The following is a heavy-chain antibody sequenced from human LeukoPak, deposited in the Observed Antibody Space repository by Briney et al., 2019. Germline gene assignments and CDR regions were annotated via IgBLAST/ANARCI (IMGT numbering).Heavy chain of an antibody. CDR1: GFTFSSYA. CDR3: ARTDYDFWSGYFDY. J-gene: IGHJ4*02. D-gene: IGHD3-3*01. V-gene: IGHV3-30-3*01. Sequence: GGSLRLSCAASGFTFSSYAMHWVRQAPGKGLEWVAVISYDGSNKYYADSVKGRFTISRDNSKNTLYLQMNSLRAEDTAVYCCARTDYDFWSGYFDYWGQGTLVTVSS. CDR2: ISYDGSNK.